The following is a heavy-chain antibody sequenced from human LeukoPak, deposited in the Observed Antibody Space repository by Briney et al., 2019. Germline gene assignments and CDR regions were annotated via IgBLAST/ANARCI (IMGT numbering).Heavy chain of an antibody. Sequence: GGSLRLSCAASGFTFSSYATSWVRQAPGKGLEWVSAISGSGGSTYYADSVKGRFTISRDNSKNTLYLQMNSLRAEDTAVYYCAKDYLVVVPAANYDFWSGYYDYWGQGTLVTVSS. CDR2: ISGSGGST. CDR1: GFTFSSYA. CDR3: AKDYLVVVPAANYDFWSGYYDY. V-gene: IGHV3-23*01. J-gene: IGHJ4*02. D-gene: IGHD3-3*01.